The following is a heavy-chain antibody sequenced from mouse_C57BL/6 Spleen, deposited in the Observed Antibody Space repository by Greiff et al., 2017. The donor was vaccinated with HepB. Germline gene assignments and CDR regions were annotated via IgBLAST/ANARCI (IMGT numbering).Heavy chain of an antibody. D-gene: IGHD2-4*01. V-gene: IGHV5-4*01. J-gene: IGHJ3*01. Sequence: DVQLVESGGGLVKPGGSLKLSCAASGFTFSSYAMSWVRQTPEKRLEWVATISDGGSYTYYPDNVKGRFTISRDNAKNNLYLQMSHLKSEDTAMYYCARGGDYDGFAYWGQGTLVTVSA. CDR2: ISDGGSYT. CDR3: ARGGDYDGFAY. CDR1: GFTFSSYA.